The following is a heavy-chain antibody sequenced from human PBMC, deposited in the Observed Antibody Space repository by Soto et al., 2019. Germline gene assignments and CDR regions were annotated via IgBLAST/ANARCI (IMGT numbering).Heavy chain of an antibody. Sequence: EVQLLESGGGLVQPGGSLRLSCEASEFTFSNYAMTWVRQAPGKGLEWVSAISGRAGDTYYADSVEGRFTISRDNSKNTLYLQMNSLRAEDTAVYYCAKGGGITVTTNWYFDLWGRGTLVTVSS. J-gene: IGHJ2*01. D-gene: IGHD4-17*01. CDR1: EFTFSNYA. V-gene: IGHV3-23*01. CDR2: ISGRAGDT. CDR3: AKGGGITVTTNWYFDL.